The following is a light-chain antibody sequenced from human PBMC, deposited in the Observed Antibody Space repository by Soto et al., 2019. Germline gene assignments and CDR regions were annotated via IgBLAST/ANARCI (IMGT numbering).Light chain of an antibody. CDR1: QSISDT. CDR2: GAS. Sequence: EIVLTQSPATLSLSRGGRATLSCRASQSISDTLAWYQQKPGQAPRLLIYGASKRATGFPARFSGSGSGTDFTLTISSLQSEDFAVYYCQQYNNWPWTFGQGTKVDI. J-gene: IGKJ1*01. V-gene: IGKV3-15*01. CDR3: QQYNNWPWT.